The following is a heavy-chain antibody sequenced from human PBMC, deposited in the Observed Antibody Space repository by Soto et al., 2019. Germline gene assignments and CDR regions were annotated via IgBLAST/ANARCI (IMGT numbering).Heavy chain of an antibody. CDR3: AIDLSWHLVCFDD. D-gene: IGHD6-13*01. Sequence: QVQLVQSGAEVRKPGASVKISCRASGYTFTSYTIHWVRQAAGQRLEWMGWINVGNGDIKYSQNFQGRVTISRDTSANTAYMALSSLRSEDTAVYYCAIDLSWHLVCFDDWGQGTLVTVSS. CDR1: GYTFTSYT. J-gene: IGHJ4*02. CDR2: INVGNGDI. V-gene: IGHV1-3*01.